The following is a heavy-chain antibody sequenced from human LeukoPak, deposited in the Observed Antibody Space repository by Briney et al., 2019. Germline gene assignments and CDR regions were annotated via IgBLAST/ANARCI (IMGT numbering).Heavy chain of an antibody. Sequence: SETLSLTCTVSGFSISSYYWSWIRQPPGKGLEWIGYIYYSGSTNYNPSLKSRVTISVDTSKNQFPLKLSSVTAADAAVYYCARQQDYYDSSGTLAPWGQGTLVTASP. CDR3: ARQQDYYDSSGTLAP. J-gene: IGHJ5*02. CDR2: IYYSGST. CDR1: GFSISSYY. V-gene: IGHV4-59*08. D-gene: IGHD3-22*01.